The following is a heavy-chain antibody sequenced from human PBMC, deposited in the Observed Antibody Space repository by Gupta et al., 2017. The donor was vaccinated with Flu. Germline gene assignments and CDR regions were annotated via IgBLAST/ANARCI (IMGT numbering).Heavy chain of an antibody. Sequence: EVQLVESGGGLVQPGGSLRLSCAASGLTLSNYDMHWVRQIAGRGLELVSSISTTGETYYLGSVKGRFTISREIARNSLFLQMNNLGSEDTSVYFCVREGGVWDPFDIWGQGTMVTVSS. CDR2: ISTTGET. J-gene: IGHJ3*02. D-gene: IGHD1-26*01. V-gene: IGHV3-13*01. CDR1: GLTLSNYD. CDR3: VREGGVWDPFDI.